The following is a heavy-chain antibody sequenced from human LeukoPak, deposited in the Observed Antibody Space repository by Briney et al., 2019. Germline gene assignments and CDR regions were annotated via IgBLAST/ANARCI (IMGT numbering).Heavy chain of an antibody. Sequence: EASVKVSCKASGYTFTSYGISWVRQAPGQGLEWMGWISAYNGNTNYAQKLQGRVTMTTDTSTSTAYMELRSLRSDDTAVYYCARVSRWELQKPPGTLGEDYWGQGTLVTVSS. CDR3: ARVSRWELQKPPGTLGEDY. CDR2: ISAYNGNT. CDR1: GYTFTSYG. D-gene: IGHD2-15*01. J-gene: IGHJ4*02. V-gene: IGHV1-18*01.